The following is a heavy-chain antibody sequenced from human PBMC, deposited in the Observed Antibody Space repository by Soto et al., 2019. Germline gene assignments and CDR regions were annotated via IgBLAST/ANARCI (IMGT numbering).Heavy chain of an antibody. J-gene: IGHJ5*02. CDR1: GFTFSSYG. Sequence: PGGSLRLSCAASGFTFSSYGMHWVRQAPGKGLEWVAVIWYDGSNKYYADSVKGRFTISRDNSKNTLYLQMNSLRAEDTAVYYCARDHRQGYCSGGSCGNWLEAWGQGTLVTVSS. CDR3: ARDHRQGYCSGGSCGNWLEA. D-gene: IGHD2-15*01. V-gene: IGHV3-33*01. CDR2: IWYDGSNK.